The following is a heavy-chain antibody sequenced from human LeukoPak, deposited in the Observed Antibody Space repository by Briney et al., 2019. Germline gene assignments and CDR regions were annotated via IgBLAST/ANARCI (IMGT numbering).Heavy chain of an antibody. V-gene: IGHV1-46*01. D-gene: IGHD4-17*01. J-gene: IGHJ4*02. Sequence: ASVKVSCKASGGTFSSYAISWVRQAPGQGLEWMGIINPSGGSTSYAQKFQGRVTMTRDMSTSTVYMELSSLRSEDTAVYYCARDREVTTEYYFDYWGQGTLVTVSS. CDR1: GGTFSSYA. CDR3: ARDREVTTEYYFDY. CDR2: INPSGGST.